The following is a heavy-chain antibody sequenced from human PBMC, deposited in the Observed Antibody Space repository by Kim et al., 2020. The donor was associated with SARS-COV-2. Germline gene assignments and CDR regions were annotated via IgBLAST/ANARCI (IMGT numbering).Heavy chain of an antibody. D-gene: IGHD5-12*01. CDR1: SGSISSDAHN. J-gene: IGHJ4*02. CDR3: AGLAVVGWATDEY. CDR2: IHYSGST. V-gene: IGHV4-39*01. Sequence: SETLSLTCTVSSGSISSDAHNWAWIQPPGKGLEWIASIHYSGSTSYNPSLESRTTTSVDTSKNQFSLKLTSVTAADTAVYYCAGLAVVGWATDEYWGQGTLVTFSS.